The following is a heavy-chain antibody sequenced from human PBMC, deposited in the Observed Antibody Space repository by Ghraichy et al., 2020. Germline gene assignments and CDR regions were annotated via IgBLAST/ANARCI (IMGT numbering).Heavy chain of an antibody. CDR1: GYTFTGYY. J-gene: IGHJ4*02. V-gene: IGHV1-2*02. Sequence: ASVKVSCKASGYTFTGYYMHWVRQAPGQGLEWMGWINPNSGGTNYAQKFQGRVTMTRDTSISTAYMELSRLRSDDTAVYYCARDHFFAPESKQRYDYWGQGTLVTVSS. CDR2: INPNSGGT. CDR3: ARDHFFAPESKQRYDY. D-gene: IGHD3-3*02.